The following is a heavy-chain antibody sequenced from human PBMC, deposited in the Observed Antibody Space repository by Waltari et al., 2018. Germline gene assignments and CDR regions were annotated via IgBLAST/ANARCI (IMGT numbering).Heavy chain of an antibody. CDR1: GGSISGSY. CDR2: IYYSGST. D-gene: IGHD4-4*01. CDR3: ARFIRLQLDWFDP. J-gene: IGHJ5*02. V-gene: IGHV4-59*08. Sequence: QVQLQESVPGLVKASETLSLTCTVSGGSISGSYWSWIRQPPGKGLEWIGYIYYSGSTNYNPSLKSRVTISLDTSKNQFSLKLSSVTAADTAVYYCARFIRLQLDWFDPWGQGALVTVSS.